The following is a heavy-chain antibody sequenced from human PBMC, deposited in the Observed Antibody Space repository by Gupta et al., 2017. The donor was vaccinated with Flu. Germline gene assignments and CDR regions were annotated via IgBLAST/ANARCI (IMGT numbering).Heavy chain of an antibody. CDR3: VRHFSDRDAFDI. CDR2: ISMSSSYI. J-gene: IGHJ3*02. Sequence: EVQLVESGGGLVKPGGSLRLSCADSEFHFNHYYIPWISPATGKGLGGFSSISMSSSYIYYAVSVKRRFTISRDNAENSLFLQMNSLRAEDTAVYYCVRHFSDRDAFDIWGQGTMFTV. CDR1: EFHFNHYY. V-gene: IGHV3-21*01. D-gene: IGHD2/OR15-2a*01.